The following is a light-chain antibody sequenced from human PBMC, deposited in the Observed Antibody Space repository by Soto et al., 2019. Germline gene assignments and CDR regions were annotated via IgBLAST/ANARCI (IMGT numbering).Light chain of an antibody. Sequence: EIVLKQSPGTLSLSPGERATLSCRASQSLGSSQLAWYQQPPGQAPRLLIYGASSRATGIPDRFSGSGSGTDFTLTISRLEPEDFAVYSCQRYGSSVTFGGGTKVDIK. J-gene: IGKJ4*01. CDR1: QSLGSSQ. CDR3: QRYGSSVT. V-gene: IGKV3-20*01. CDR2: GAS.